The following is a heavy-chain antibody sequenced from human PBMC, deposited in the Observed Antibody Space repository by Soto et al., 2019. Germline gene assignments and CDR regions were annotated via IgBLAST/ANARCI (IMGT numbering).Heavy chain of an antibody. V-gene: IGHV3-15*01. D-gene: IGHD1-1*01. J-gene: IGHJ6*02. CDR1: GFSFSKAW. CDR2: IRNKTDGGTT. Sequence: GGSLRLSCAASGFSFSKAWMSWVRLTPGKGLEWVGRIRNKTDGGTTDYPAPVRGRFTISRDDSRSTLYLQMNSLRAEDTAVYYCASGDWNDADYYYGMDVWGQGTTVTVSS. CDR3: ASGDWNDADYYYGMDV.